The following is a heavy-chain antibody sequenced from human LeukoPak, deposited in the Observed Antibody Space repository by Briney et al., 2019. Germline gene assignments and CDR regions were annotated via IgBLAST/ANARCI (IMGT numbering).Heavy chain of an antibody. CDR1: GVSVSSGSYD. CDR2: ISGGGETT. V-gene: IGHV3-23*01. Sequence: ETLSLTCTVSGVSVSSGSYDWYWVRQAPGKGLEWVSSISGGGETTYYADSAKGRFTISRDNSQNTLYLQMNSLRAEDTAVYYCARDYADYVGYFFFDYWGQGTLVTVSS. D-gene: IGHD4-17*01. CDR3: ARDYADYVGYFFFDY. J-gene: IGHJ4*02.